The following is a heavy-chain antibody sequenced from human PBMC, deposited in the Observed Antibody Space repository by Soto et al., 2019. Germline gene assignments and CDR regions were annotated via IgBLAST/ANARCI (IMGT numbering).Heavy chain of an antibody. CDR2: ISSSSSYI. D-gene: IGHD1-26*01. Sequence: PGGALRLSCAASGFTFSSYSLNWVRQAPGKGLEWVSSISSSSSYIYYADSVKGRFTISRDNAKNSLYLQMNSLRAEDTAVYYCARDTKSIGRAHPDYFQHWGQGTLVTVSS. CDR3: ARDTKSIGRAHPDYFQH. CDR1: GFTFSSYS. J-gene: IGHJ1*01. V-gene: IGHV3-21*01.